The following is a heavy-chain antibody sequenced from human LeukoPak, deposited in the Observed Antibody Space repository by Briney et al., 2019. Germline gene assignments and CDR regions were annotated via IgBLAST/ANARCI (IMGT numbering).Heavy chain of an antibody. Sequence: ASVKVSCKASGYTFTVYFMHWVRQAPGQGLEWMGWINPNSGGTNYAQKFQEGVTITRDMSTSTAYMELSSLRSEDTAVYYCAADLGPHGDHDIWGQGTVVTVSS. CDR1: GYTFTVYF. CDR2: INPNSGGT. V-gene: IGHV1-2*02. CDR3: AADLGPHGDHDI. D-gene: IGHD7-27*01. J-gene: IGHJ3*02.